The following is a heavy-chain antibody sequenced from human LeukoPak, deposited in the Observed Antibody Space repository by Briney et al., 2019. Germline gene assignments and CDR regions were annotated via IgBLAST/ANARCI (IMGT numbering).Heavy chain of an antibody. D-gene: IGHD3-22*01. CDR1: GYSFTSYW. J-gene: IGHJ5*02. CDR2: IYPGDSDT. Sequence: GESLKISCKGSGYSFTSYWIGWVRQMPGKGLEWMGIIYPGDSDTRYSPSFQGQVTISADKSISTAYLQWSSLKASDTAMYYCARTIDSSGYYYLWFDPWGQGTLVTVSS. V-gene: IGHV5-51*01. CDR3: ARTIDSSGYYYLWFDP.